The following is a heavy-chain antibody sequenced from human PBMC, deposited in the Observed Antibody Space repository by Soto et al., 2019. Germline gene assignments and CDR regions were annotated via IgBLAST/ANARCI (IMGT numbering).Heavy chain of an antibody. J-gene: IGHJ4*02. D-gene: IGHD6-19*01. CDR2: ISYDGSNK. CDR3: ARERGGWYNCDY. Sequence: QVQLVESGGGVVQPGRSLRLSCAASGFTFSSYAMHWVRQAPGEGLEWVAVISYDGSNKYYADSVKGRFTISRDNSKNTLYLQMNSLRAEDTAVYYCARERGGWYNCDYWGQGTLVTVSS. CDR1: GFTFSSYA. V-gene: IGHV3-30-3*01.